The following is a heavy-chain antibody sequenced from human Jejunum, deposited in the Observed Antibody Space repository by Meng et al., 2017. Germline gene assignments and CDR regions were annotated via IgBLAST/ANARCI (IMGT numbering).Heavy chain of an antibody. Sequence: GESLKISCEGSGFTFGNNGMIWVRQAPGKGLEWVGRIRNKANSYTTEYAASVRGRFTISRDDPKNSLYLQMNSLITEDTAVYYCARDLIASSAFFDYWGQETLVTVSS. CDR1: GFTFGNNG. CDR2: IRNKANSYTT. V-gene: IGHV3-72*01. D-gene: IGHD2-21*01. CDR3: ARDLIASSAFFDY. J-gene: IGHJ4*01.